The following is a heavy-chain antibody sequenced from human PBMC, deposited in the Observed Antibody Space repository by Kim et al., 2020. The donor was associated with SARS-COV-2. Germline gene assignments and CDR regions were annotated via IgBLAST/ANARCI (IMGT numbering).Heavy chain of an antibody. CDR3: ARLEVGALDY. V-gene: IGHV3-53*01. CDR2: ST. Sequence: STYYADSVKGRFTISRDHSKNTLYLQMNGLRAEDTAVYYCARLEVGALDYWGQGTLVTVSS. J-gene: IGHJ4*02. D-gene: IGHD1-26*01.